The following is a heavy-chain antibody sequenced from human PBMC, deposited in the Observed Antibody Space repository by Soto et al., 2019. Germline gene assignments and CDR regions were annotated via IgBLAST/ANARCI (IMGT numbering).Heavy chain of an antibody. V-gene: IGHV3-73*01. D-gene: IGHD3-22*01. CDR2: IRSKANSYAT. CDR3: TRLRCDSSGYYGPLRDC. Sequence: GGSLRLSCAASGFTFSGSAMHWVRQASGKGLEWVGRIRSKANSYATAYAASVKGRFTISRDDSKNTAYLQMNSLKTEDTAVYYCTRLRCDSSGYYGPLRDCWGQGTLVTVSS. J-gene: IGHJ4*02. CDR1: GFTFSGSA.